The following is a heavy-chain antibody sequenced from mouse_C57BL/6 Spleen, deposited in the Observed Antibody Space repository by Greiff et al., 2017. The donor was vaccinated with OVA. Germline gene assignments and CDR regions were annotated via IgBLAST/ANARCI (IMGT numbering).Heavy chain of an antibody. D-gene: IGHD1-1*01. CDR2: IDPSVSYT. J-gene: IGHJ2*01. Sequence: QVQLQQPGAELVKPGASVKLSCKASGYTFTSYWMQWVNQRPGQGLEWIGEIDPSVSYTNYNQKLKGQVTLTVDTSSSTAYRPLSSLTSEDSAVYYCAKLTTLVAFDYWGQGTTLTVSS. CDR3: AKLTTLVAFDY. V-gene: IGHV1-50*01. CDR1: GYTFTSYW.